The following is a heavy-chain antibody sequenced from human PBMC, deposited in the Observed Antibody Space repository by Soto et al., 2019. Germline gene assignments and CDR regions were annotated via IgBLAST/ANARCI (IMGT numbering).Heavy chain of an antibody. CDR2: IWDDGSNK. V-gene: IGHV3-33*01. D-gene: IGHD2-15*01. J-gene: IGHJ3*02. Sequence: PGGSLRRSVAASGFPLSSYGLHGVRQAPGKGLEGVAVIWDDGSNKYYLDYVKGRFTSSRANSRNKLYLHMHSLTAEATAVYYCAIDWCTSDSCYSRFDRWGKGTMVPV. CDR1: GFPLSSYG. CDR3: AIDWCTSDSCYSRFDR.